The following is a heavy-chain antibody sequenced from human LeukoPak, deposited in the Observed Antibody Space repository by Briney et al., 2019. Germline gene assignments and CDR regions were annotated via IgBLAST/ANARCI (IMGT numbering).Heavy chain of an antibody. J-gene: IGHJ4*02. CDR1: CGSIISNSDY. CDR2: ISYSGNT. D-gene: IGHD3-10*01. Sequence: SGALSLPPTVSCGSIISNSDYWGWLRPPPGKGLEWIAIISYSGNTYYNPSLKSRVTITLDTSNNQFSLKLSSVTAADPAVYYCARSTRRYGSPDYFDDWGQGTLVTVSS. V-gene: IGHV4-39*01. CDR3: ARSTRRYGSPDYFDD.